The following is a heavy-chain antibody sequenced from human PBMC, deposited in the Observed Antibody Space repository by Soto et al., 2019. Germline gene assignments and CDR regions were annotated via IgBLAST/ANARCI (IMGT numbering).Heavy chain of an antibody. V-gene: IGHV1-58*02. CDR2: TVVASGQT. Sequence: SVKVSCKASGSGFISSGIQWVRQAHGQRLEWIGWTVVASGQTNYAQNFRGRVAITRDTSTATAYIELTGLTSEDTAVYFCSADRPDIGVGWWVWGQGTTVTVSS. CDR3: SADRPDIGVGWWV. D-gene: IGHD2-15*01. CDR1: GSGFISSG. J-gene: IGHJ6*02.